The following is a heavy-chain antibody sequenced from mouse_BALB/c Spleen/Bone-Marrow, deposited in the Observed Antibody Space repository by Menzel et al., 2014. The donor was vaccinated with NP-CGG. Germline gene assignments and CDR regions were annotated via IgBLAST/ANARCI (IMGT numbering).Heavy chain of an antibody. J-gene: IGHJ2*01. CDR3: AKRGNYGYFDY. CDR2: IWRGGST. D-gene: IGHD2-1*01. CDR1: GFLLTSYG. V-gene: IGHV2-5-1*01. Sequence: VQLQESGPSLVQPSQSLSITCTVSGFLLTSYGVHWVRQSPGKGLEWLGVIWRGGSTDYNAAFMSRLSITKDNSKSXIFFKMNSLQSDDTAIYYCAKRGNYGYFDYWGQGTTLTVSS.